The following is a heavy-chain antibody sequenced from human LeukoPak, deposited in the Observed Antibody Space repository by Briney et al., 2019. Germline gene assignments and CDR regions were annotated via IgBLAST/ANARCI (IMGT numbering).Heavy chain of an antibody. V-gene: IGHV4-39*07. Sequence: SETLSLTCSVSGGPITTSSYYWGWIRQPPEKGLECIGSIYYTGGTYYSPSLKSRVTISVDTSKNQVSLKLSSVTAADTAMYYCARVLPVVIRETQYYYNYYMDVWGKGTTVTVSS. CDR3: ARVLPVVIRETQYYYNYYMDV. CDR2: IYYTGGT. CDR1: GGPITTSSYY. D-gene: IGHD3-22*01. J-gene: IGHJ6*03.